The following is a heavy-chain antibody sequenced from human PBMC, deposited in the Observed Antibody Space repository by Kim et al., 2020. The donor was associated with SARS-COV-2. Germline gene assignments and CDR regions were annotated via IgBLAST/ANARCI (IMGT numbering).Heavy chain of an antibody. J-gene: IGHJ5*02. CDR1: GVTFSNYA. Sequence: SVKVSCKASGVTFSNYAVNWVRQAPGQGLEWMGRILPMVDIPNYARNFQGRLTTTADKSTSTAYMELTGLTSADTAVYYCARGGQVVIDGRVSLTPYDHWGQGALVTVSS. CDR3: ARGGQVVIDGRVSLTPYDH. CDR2: ILPMVDIP. D-gene: IGHD2-21*01. V-gene: IGHV1-69*04.